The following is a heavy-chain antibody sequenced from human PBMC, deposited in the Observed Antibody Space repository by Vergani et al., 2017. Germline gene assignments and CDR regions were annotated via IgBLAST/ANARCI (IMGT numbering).Heavy chain of an antibody. CDR2: IEDDGDDK. J-gene: IGHJ4*02. D-gene: IGHD2-15*01. CDR3: ARDIPRGASYFDF. CDR1: GFTFSNAW. V-gene: IGHV3-7*01. Sequence: VQLVESGGGLVKPGGSLRLSCAASGFTFSNAWMTWVRQAPGKGLEWVANIEDDGDDKNYADSVKGRFTISRDNADNSFYLQMNSLRPVDTAVYYCARDIPRGASYFDFWGRGALVIVSS.